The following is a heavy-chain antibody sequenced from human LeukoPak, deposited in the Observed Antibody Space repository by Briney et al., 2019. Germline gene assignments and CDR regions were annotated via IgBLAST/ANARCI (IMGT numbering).Heavy chain of an antibody. V-gene: IGHV1-2*02. J-gene: IGHJ6*03. D-gene: IGHD3-10*01. CDR2: INPNSGGT. Sequence: ASVKVSCKASGYTFTGYYMHWVRQAPGQGLEWMGWINPNSGGTNYAQKFQGRVTMTRDTSISTAYMELSRLISADTAVYYCARAVSGLYYYYYYMDVWGKGTTVTVSS. CDR1: GYTFTGYY. CDR3: ARAVSGLYYYYYYMDV.